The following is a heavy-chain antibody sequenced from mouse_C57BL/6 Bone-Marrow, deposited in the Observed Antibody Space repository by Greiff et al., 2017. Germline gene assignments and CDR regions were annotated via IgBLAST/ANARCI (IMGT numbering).Heavy chain of an antibody. CDR3: ARDGYSYYYYAMDY. D-gene: IGHD2-3*01. CDR1: GYTFTSYW. Sequence: VKLMESGAELVRPGTSVKLSCKASGYTFTSYWMHWVKQRPGQGLEWIGVIDPSDSYTNYNQKFKGKATLTVDTSSSTAYMRLSSLTSEDSAVYYCARDGYSYYYYAMDYWGQGTSVTVSS. V-gene: IGHV1-59*01. CDR2: IDPSDSYT. J-gene: IGHJ4*01.